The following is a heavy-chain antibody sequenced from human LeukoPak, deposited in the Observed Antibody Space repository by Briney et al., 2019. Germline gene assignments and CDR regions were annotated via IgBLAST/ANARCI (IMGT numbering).Heavy chain of an antibody. CDR2: ISAYNGNT. J-gene: IGHJ4*02. V-gene: IGHV1-18*01. CDR1: GYTFTSYG. D-gene: IGHD6-19*01. Sequence: ASVKVSCEASGYTFTSYGISWVRQAPGQGLEWMGWISAYNGNTNYAQKLQGGVTMTTDTSTSTAYMELRSLRSDDTAVYYCARDGIAVAGSSGRDYWGQGTLVTVSS. CDR3: ARDGIAVAGSSGRDY.